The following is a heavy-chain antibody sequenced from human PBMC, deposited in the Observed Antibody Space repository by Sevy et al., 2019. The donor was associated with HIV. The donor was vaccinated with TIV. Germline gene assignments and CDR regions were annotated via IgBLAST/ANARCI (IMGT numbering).Heavy chain of an antibody. CDR2: ITPNNGNT. D-gene: IGHD1-26*01. V-gene: IGHV1-18*01. CDR3: ARAPSGSQGPGQYFHH. J-gene: IGHJ1*01. CDR1: GYTFINYD. Sequence: ASVKVSCKASGYTFINYDITWVRQAPGQGLEWMGWITPNNGNTEYVQRLQGRVTMTTDTSTSTAYMELRNLKSDDTAVYYCARAPSGSQGPGQYFHHWGQGTLVTVSS.